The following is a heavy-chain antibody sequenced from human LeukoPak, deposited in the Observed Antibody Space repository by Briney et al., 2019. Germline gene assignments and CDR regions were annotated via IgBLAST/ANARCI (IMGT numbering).Heavy chain of an antibody. V-gene: IGHV4-39*01. CDR2: IYSSAFT. J-gene: IGHJ4*02. CDR3: ARGSDDYKLGNY. Sequence: PSETLSLSCTVSGASFDNSYFWNWVRQPPGKRPEGIGTIYSSAFTYYSPSLRSRVTISADTSKNLFSLRLTSVTAADTGVYYCARGSDDYKLGNYWGQGILVTVSS. D-gene: IGHD4/OR15-4a*01. CDR1: GASFDNSYF.